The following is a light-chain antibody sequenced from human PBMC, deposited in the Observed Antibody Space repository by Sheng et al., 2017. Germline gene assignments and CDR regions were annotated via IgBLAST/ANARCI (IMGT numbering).Light chain of an antibody. CDR2: AAS. V-gene: IGKV3-15*01. Sequence: EIVMTQSPGTLSVSPGERATLSCRASQSVSNKLAWYQQKPGQAPRLLIYAASTRATGIPARFSGSGSGTEFTLTISSLQSEDFAVYYCQQYGSSPYTFGQGTKLEIK. CDR3: QQYGSSPYT. CDR1: QSVSNK. J-gene: IGKJ2*01.